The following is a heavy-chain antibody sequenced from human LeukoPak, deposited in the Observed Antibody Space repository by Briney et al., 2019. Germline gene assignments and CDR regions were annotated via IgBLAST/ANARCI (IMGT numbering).Heavy chain of an antibody. Sequence: SETLSLTCVVYGGSFSGYYWSWIRQPPGKGLEWIGEINHSGSTYYNASLKSQVSISIDTSKNQFSLRLTSVTAADTAVYYCARQTGSGLFILPGGQGTLVTVSS. CDR3: ARQTGSGLFILP. J-gene: IGHJ4*02. CDR1: GGSFSGYY. CDR2: INHSGST. V-gene: IGHV4-34*01. D-gene: IGHD3/OR15-3a*01.